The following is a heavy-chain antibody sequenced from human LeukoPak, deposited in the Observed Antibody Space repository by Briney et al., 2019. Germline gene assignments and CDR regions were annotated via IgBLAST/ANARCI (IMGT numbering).Heavy chain of an antibody. Sequence: SETMSLTCTVSGASIRSYYWSWTRQTPGKGLEWIGYIYHTGSTKYNPSLKSRVTISIDTSKNHFSLTLTSVTAADTAVYYCSTDSPTGFDHWGQGALVTVSS. D-gene: IGHD2-8*02. V-gene: IGHV4-59*01. J-gene: IGHJ4*02. CDR1: GASIRSYY. CDR3: STDSPTGFDH. CDR2: IYHTGST.